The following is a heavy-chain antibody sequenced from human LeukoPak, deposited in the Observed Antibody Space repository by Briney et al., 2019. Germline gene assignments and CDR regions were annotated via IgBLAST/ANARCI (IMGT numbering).Heavy chain of an antibody. V-gene: IGHV6-1*01. CDR2: TYYRSTWYN. J-gene: IGHJ5*02. CDR3: ARRLTQYDCFDP. CDR1: GDSVSSNSVT. Sequence: SQTLSLTCAISGDSVSSNSVTWNWIRQSPSRGLEWLGRTYYRSTWYNDYAVSVRGRITVNPDTSKNQFSLHLNSVTPEGTAVYYCARRLTQYDCFDPWGQRILVTVSS. D-gene: IGHD2-2*01.